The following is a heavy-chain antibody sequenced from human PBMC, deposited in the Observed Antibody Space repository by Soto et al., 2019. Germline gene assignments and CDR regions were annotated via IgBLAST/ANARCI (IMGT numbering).Heavy chain of an antibody. CDR3: AKPRQAVGGYDYFEF. CDR2: ISGSSGNT. V-gene: IGHV3-23*01. Sequence: GGSLRLSCAASGFTFSSYAMIWVRQAPGKGLEWVSRISGSSGNTYYADSVKGRFTIFRDDSKNTLYLQMSSLRAEDTAVLYCAKPRQAVGGYDYFEFWGQGALVTVSS. CDR1: GFTFSSYA. J-gene: IGHJ4*02. D-gene: IGHD5-12*01.